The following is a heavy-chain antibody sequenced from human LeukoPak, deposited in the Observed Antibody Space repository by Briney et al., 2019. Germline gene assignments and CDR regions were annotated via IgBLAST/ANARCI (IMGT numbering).Heavy chain of an antibody. J-gene: IGHJ3*02. V-gene: IGHV1-69*13. CDR1: GGTFSSYA. CDR2: IIPIFGTA. D-gene: IGHD5-24*01. CDR3: ARSLRDGYNNPDAFDI. Sequence: SVKVSCKASGGTFSSYAISWVRQAPGQGLEWMAGIIPIFGTANSAQKFQGRVTITADESTSTAYMELSSLRSEDTAVYYCARSLRDGYNNPDAFDIWGQGTMVTVSS.